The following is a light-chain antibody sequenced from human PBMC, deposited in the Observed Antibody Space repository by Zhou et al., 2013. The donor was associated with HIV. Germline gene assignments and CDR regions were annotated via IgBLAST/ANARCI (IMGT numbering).Light chain of an antibody. CDR2: EVT. V-gene: IGLV2-23*02. CDR1: SSDVENYNL. CDR3: GSYAGSSIWI. J-gene: IGLJ2*01. Sequence: QSALTQPASVSGSPGQSITISCTGTSSDVENYNLVSWFQQHPGKVPKLIIYEVTKRPSGISTRFSGSKSGNTASLTISGLQAEDESDYYCGSYAGSSIWIFGGGTKLTVL.